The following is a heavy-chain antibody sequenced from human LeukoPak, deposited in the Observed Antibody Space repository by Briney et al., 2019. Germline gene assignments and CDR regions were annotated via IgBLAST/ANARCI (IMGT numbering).Heavy chain of an antibody. Sequence: GGSLRLSCAASGFTFSSYAMSWVRQAPGEGLEWVSAISGSGGSTYYADSVKGRFTISRDNSKNTLYLQMNSLRAEDTAVYYCAKVGYGGNRRCFDYWGQGTLVTVSS. V-gene: IGHV3-23*01. CDR1: GFTFSSYA. CDR2: ISGSGGST. J-gene: IGHJ4*02. D-gene: IGHD4-23*01. CDR3: AKVGYGGNRRCFDY.